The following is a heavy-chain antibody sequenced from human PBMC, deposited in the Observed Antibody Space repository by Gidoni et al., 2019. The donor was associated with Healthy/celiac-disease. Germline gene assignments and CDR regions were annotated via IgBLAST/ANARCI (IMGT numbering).Heavy chain of an antibody. CDR2: ISGSGGVT. Sequence: EGQRVESGGGWVQPGGSRRLSWAASGGTFSSYARGWVRQAPGKGLEGVSAISGSGGVTSSADSVKGRFTISRDNSKNTLYLQMHSLGAEDTAVYYCAKDGFDILTGYADYWGQGTLVTVSS. V-gene: IGHV3-23*04. D-gene: IGHD3-9*01. CDR3: AKDGFDILTGYADY. CDR1: GGTFSSYA. J-gene: IGHJ4*02.